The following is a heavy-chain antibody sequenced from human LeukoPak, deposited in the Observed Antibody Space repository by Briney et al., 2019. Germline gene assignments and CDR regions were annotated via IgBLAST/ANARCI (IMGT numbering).Heavy chain of an antibody. CDR1: GFTFSNYA. CDR3: AKDATTVEYVTADAFDI. J-gene: IGHJ3*02. V-gene: IGHV3-23*01. Sequence: GGSLRLSCAASGFTFSNYAMSWVRQAPGKGLEWISAISDSGDRTYSADSVKGRFTISRDNSKSTLYLQMNSLRADDMAVYYCAKDATTVEYVTADAFDIWGQGTMVTVSS. D-gene: IGHD4-23*01. CDR2: ISDSGDRT.